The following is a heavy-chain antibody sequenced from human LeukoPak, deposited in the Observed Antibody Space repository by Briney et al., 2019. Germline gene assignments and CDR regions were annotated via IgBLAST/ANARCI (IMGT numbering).Heavy chain of an antibody. CDR3: ATFDDGGYFFDY. CDR1: GYTLTELS. CDR2: FDPEDGET. J-gene: IGHJ4*02. V-gene: IGHV1-24*01. D-gene: IGHD3-16*01. Sequence: ASVKVSCKVSGYTLTELSMHWVRQAPGKGLEWMGGFDPEDGETIYAQKFQGRVTMTEDTSTDTAYMELSSLRSEDTAVYYCATFDDGGYFFDYWGQGTLVTVSS.